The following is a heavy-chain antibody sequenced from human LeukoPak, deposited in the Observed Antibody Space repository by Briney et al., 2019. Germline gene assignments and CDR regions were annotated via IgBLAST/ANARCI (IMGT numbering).Heavy chain of an antibody. CDR1: GGTFSSYA. Sequence: SVKVSCKASGGTFSSYAISWERQAPGQGLEWMGRIIPIFGTANYAQKFQGRVTITTDESTSTAYMELSSLRSEDTAVYYCARDQLAAGTYDYWGQGTLVTVSS. V-gene: IGHV1-69*05. CDR2: IIPIFGTA. CDR3: ARDQLAAGTYDY. J-gene: IGHJ4*02. D-gene: IGHD6-13*01.